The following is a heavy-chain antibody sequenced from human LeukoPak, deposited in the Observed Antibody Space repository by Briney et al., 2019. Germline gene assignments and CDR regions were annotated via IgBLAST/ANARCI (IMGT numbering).Heavy chain of an antibody. D-gene: IGHD3-22*01. V-gene: IGHV4-61*01. CDR2: IYYSGST. J-gene: IGHJ4*02. Sequence: PSETLSLTCTVSGGSISSGSYYWSWIRQPPGKGLEWIGYIYYSGSTNYNPSLKSRVTISVDTSKNQFSLKLNSVTAADTAVYYCARGRYYYDSSAPWNDYWGQGTLVTVSS. CDR1: GGSISSGSYY. CDR3: ARGRYYYDSSAPWNDY.